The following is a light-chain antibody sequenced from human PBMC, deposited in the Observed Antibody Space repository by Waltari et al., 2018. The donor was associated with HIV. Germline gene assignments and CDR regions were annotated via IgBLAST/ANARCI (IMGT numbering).Light chain of an antibody. CDR3: YSTDITSHQRV. Sequence: SYELTQPPSVSVSPGQTARITCSGDALPKKYAYWYQQRSGQAPVRVIYEDSKRPSGIPEGFSGSSSGTMVSLTISGAQVEDEADYYCYSTDITSHQRVFGGGTKLTVL. CDR2: EDS. V-gene: IGLV3-10*01. J-gene: IGLJ3*02. CDR1: ALPKKY.